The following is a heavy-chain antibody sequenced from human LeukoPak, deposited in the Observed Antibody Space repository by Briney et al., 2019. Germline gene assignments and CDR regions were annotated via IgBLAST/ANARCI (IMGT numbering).Heavy chain of an antibody. D-gene: IGHD3-16*01. CDR3: TTDYVWGSYEVY. Sequence: GGSLRLSCAASGFTFSNAWMSWVRQAPGKGLEWVGRIKSKTDGGTTDYAAPVKGRFTISRHDSKNTLYLQMNSLKTEDTAVYYCTTDYVWGSYEVYWGQGTLVTVSS. CDR2: IKSKTDGGTT. V-gene: IGHV3-15*01. CDR1: GFTFSNAW. J-gene: IGHJ4*02.